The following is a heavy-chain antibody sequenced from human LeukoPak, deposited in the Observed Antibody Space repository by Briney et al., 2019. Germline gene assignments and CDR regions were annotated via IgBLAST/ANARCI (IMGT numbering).Heavy chain of an antibody. Sequence: PAETLSLTCTVSGGSISSHYWSWIRQPPGKGLEWIGYISYRGSTHYNPSLKSRVTLSIDTSKNPCSLKVSSVTAADTAVYYCARVEYYDTGPINWGQGTLVNVSS. V-gene: IGHV4-59*08. J-gene: IGHJ4*02. CDR1: GGSISSHY. D-gene: IGHD3-22*01. CDR3: ARVEYYDTGPIN. CDR2: ISYRGST.